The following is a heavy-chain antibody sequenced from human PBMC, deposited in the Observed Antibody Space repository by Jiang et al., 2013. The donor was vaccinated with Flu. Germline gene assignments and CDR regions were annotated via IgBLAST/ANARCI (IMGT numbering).Heavy chain of an antibody. V-gene: IGHV6-1*01. CDR3: ARARLKRITGTPMYGLDV. CDR2: TYYRSEWLS. Sequence: QTLSLTCAISGDTVSTNSAAWHWVRLSPSRGLEWLGRTYYRSEWLSDYAVSVGGRITINADTSGNHVSLHLNSVTPADTAIYYCARARLKRITGTPMYGLDVWGPGDHGSVSPQ. CDR1: GDTVSTNSAA. J-gene: IGHJ6*01. D-gene: IGHD1-7*01.